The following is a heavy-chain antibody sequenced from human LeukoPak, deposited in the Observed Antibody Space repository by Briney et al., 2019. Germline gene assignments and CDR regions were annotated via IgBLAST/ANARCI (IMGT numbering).Heavy chain of an antibody. CDR1: GFTFSGYG. V-gene: IGHV3-30*02. Sequence: GGSLRLSCAASGFTFSGYGMHWVRQAPGKGLEWVAFIRYDGSNKYDADAVKGRFTISRDNSKNTLYLQMNSLRAEDTDVYYCARRLASWGQGTLVTVSS. J-gene: IGHJ4*02. CDR2: IRYDGSNK. CDR3: ARRLAS.